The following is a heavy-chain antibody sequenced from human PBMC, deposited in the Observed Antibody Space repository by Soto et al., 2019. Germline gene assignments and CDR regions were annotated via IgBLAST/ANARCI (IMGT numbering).Heavy chain of an antibody. J-gene: IGHJ6*02. V-gene: IGHV6-1*01. Sequence: QVQLQQSGPGLVKPSQTLSLTCAISGDSVSSNNVAWNWIRQSPSRGLEWLGRTNYRSKWYHDYEVSVKSRITINPDTSKNQFSLQLNAVTPEDTAVYYCVRDNTVSRGYGMDVWGQGTTVTVSS. CDR1: GDSVSSNNVA. D-gene: IGHD4-17*01. CDR2: TNYRSKWYH. CDR3: VRDNTVSRGYGMDV.